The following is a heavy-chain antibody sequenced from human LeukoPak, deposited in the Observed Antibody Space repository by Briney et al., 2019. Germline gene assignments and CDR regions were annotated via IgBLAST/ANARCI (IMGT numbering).Heavy chain of an antibody. J-gene: IGHJ6*03. V-gene: IGHV4-39*07. CDR3: ARSADGGSGSPLVYMDV. CDR1: GDSISSSGYY. Sequence: SETLSLTCTVSGDSISSSGYYWGWIRQSPAKGLEWIGSIYYGGTSYYNPSLKSRVTISVDTSKNQFSLKLSSVTAADTAVYYCARSADGGSGSPLVYMDVWGKGTTVTVSS. D-gene: IGHD3-10*01. CDR2: IYYGGTS.